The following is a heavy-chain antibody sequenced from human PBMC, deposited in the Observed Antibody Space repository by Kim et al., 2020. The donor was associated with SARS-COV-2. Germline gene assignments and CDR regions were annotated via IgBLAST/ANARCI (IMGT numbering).Heavy chain of an antibody. D-gene: IGHD3-10*01. V-gene: IGHV3-30-3*01. CDR2: ISYDGSNK. Sequence: GGSLRLSCAASGFSFSSCAMHWVRQAPGKGLEWVAVISYDGSNKYYADSVKGRFTISRDKSKNTLYLQMNSLRGEDTALYYCERDPWSRLRGVTYSYYGMDGWGQGTTVPVSS. J-gene: IGHJ6*02. CDR1: GFSFSSCA. CDR3: ERDPWSRLRGVTYSYYGMDG.